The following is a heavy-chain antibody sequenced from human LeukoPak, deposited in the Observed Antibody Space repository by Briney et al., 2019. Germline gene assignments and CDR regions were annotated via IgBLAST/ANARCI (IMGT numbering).Heavy chain of an antibody. CDR2: VNPDKGDT. J-gene: IGHJ4*02. CDR3: AKDSELFYYGFGTDY. V-gene: IGHV1-2*02. D-gene: IGHD3-10*01. Sequence: ASVKVSCKASGYTFTGYYIHWVRQAPGQGLEWMGCVNPDKGDTLYAQKLHDRVSMTRGTSVNTAYMELSSLTSDDTAVYYCAKDSELFYYGFGTDYWGQGTPVTVSS. CDR1: GYTFTGYY.